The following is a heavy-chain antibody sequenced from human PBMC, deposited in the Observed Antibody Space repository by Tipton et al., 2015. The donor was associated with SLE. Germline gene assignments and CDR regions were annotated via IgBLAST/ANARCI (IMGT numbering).Heavy chain of an antibody. CDR1: GFTFSSYE. J-gene: IGHJ3*02. Sequence: SLRLFCAASGFTFSSYEMNWVRQAPGKGLEWVSYISSSGSTIYYADSVKGRFTISRDNAKNSLYLQMNSLRAEDTAVYYCARDRAWYGDHTGAFDIWGQGTMVTVSS. D-gene: IGHD4-17*01. V-gene: IGHV3-48*03. CDR3: ARDRAWYGDHTGAFDI. CDR2: ISSSGSTI.